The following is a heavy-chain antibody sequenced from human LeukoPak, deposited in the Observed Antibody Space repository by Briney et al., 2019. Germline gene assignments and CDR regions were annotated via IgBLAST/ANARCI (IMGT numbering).Heavy chain of an antibody. D-gene: IGHD3-10*01. Sequence: PGGSLRLSCAASGFTVSSSYMSWVRQAPGRGLEWVSVVYSGGSTYYADSVKGRFTISRDSSKNTLFLQMNSLRAGDTAVYYCARGTVTMVDYWGQGTLVTVSS. CDR1: GFTVSSSY. CDR3: ARGTVTMVDY. V-gene: IGHV3-66*01. CDR2: VYSGGST. J-gene: IGHJ4*02.